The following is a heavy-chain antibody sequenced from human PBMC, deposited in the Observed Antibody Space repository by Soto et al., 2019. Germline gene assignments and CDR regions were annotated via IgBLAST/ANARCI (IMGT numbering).Heavy chain of an antibody. CDR2: ISSSSSYI. CDR3: ARSDSSSWPETPFFDY. D-gene: IGHD6-13*01. CDR1: GFTFSSYS. V-gene: IGHV3-21*01. J-gene: IGHJ4*02. Sequence: GGSLRLSCAASGFTFSSYSMNWVRQAPGKGLEWVSSISSSSSYIYYADSVKGRFTISRDNAKNSLYLQMNSLRAEDTAVYYCARSDSSSWPETPFFDYWGQGTLVTVPS.